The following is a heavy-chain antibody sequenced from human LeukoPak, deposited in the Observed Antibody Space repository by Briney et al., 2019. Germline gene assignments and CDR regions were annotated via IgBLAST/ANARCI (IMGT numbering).Heavy chain of an antibody. J-gene: IGHJ4*02. D-gene: IGHD1-7*01. CDR3: ARVKTGTIGY. V-gene: IGHV4-34*01. Sequence: SETLSLTCAVYGGSFSGYYWSWIRQPPGKGLEWIGEINHSGSTNYNPSLKSRVTISVDTSKNQFSLKLSSVTAADTAVYYCARVKTGTIGYWGQGTLVTVSS. CDR1: GGSFSGYY. CDR2: INHSGST.